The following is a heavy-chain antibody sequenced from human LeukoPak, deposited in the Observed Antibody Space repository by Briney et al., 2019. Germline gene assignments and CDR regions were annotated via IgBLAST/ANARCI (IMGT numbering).Heavy chain of an antibody. CDR1: GFTFSSYA. Sequence: PGGSLRLSCAASGFTFSSYAMSWVRQAPGKGLEWVSAISGSGGSTYYADSMKGRFTISRDNSKNTLYLQMNSLRAEDTAVYYCAKDISPYRSSRAFDYWGQGTLVTVSS. J-gene: IGHJ4*02. CDR2: ISGSGGST. CDR3: AKDISPYRSSRAFDY. V-gene: IGHV3-23*01. D-gene: IGHD6-13*01.